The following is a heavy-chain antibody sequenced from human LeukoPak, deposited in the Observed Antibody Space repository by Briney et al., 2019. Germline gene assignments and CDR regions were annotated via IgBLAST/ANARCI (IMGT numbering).Heavy chain of an antibody. CDR2: INPNSGGT. CDR3: ARAKVPYDPLDY. CDR1: GYTFTSYD. D-gene: IGHD3-3*01. V-gene: IGHV1-18*01. J-gene: IGHJ4*02. Sequence: ASVKVSCKASGYTFTSYDINWVRQATGQGLEWMGWINPNSGGTNYAQKLQGRVTMTTDTSTSTAYMELRSLRSDDTAVYYCARAKVPYDPLDYWGQGTLVTVSS.